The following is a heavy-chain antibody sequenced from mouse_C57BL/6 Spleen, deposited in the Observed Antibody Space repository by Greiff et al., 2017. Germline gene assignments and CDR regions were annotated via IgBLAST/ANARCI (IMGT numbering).Heavy chain of an antibody. CDR3: TRSYYSNYVAY. Sequence: QVQLQQSGAELVRPGASVTLSCKASGYTFTDYEMHWVKQTPVHGLEWIGAIDPETGGTAYNQKFKGKAILTADKSSSTAYMELRSLTSEDSAVYYCTRSYYSNYVAYWGQGTLVTVSA. J-gene: IGHJ3*01. CDR2: IDPETGGT. D-gene: IGHD2-5*01. V-gene: IGHV1-15*01. CDR1: GYTFTDYE.